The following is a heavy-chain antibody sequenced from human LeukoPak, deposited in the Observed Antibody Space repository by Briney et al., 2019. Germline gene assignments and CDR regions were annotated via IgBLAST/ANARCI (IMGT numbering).Heavy chain of an antibody. CDR2: ISYDGSNK. D-gene: IGHD6-13*01. Sequence: GGSPRLSCAASGFTFSSYAMHWVRQAPGKGLEWVAVISYDGSNKYYADSVKGRFTISRDNSKNTLYLQMNSLRAEDTAVYYCARDSFSSSSNYYFDYWGQGTLVTVSS. V-gene: IGHV3-30*04. CDR3: ARDSFSSSSNYYFDY. CDR1: GFTFSSYA. J-gene: IGHJ4*02.